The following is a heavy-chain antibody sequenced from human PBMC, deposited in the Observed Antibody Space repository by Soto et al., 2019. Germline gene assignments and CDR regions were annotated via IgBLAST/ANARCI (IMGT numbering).Heavy chain of an antibody. CDR1: GYTFTSYD. CDR3: ARRIVATETFDY. V-gene: IGHV1-8*01. J-gene: IGHJ4*02. CDR2: MNPNSGNT. D-gene: IGHD5-12*01. Sequence: ASVKVSCKASGYTFTSYDINWVRQATGQGLEWMGWMNPNSGNTGYAQKFQGRVTMTRNTSISTAYMELSSLRSEDTAVYYCARRIVATETFDYWGQGTLVTSPQ.